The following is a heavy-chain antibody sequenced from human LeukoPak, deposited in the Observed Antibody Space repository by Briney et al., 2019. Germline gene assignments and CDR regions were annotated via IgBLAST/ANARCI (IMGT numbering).Heavy chain of an antibody. V-gene: IGHV3-23*01. D-gene: IGHD6-13*01. CDR3: AKVCLIPPAAPPDDY. CDR1: GFTFSRYG. J-gene: IGHJ4*02. CDR2: ITGSGSTT. Sequence: PGGSLRLSCAASGFTFSRYGMSWVRQAPGKGLEWVSSITGSGSTTYYADSVKGRFTISRDNSKNTLYLQMNSLRAEDTAVYYCAKVCLIPPAAPPDDYWGQGTLVTVSS.